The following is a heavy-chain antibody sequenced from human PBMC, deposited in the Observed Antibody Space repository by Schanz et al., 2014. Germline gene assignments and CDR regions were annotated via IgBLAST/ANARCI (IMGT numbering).Heavy chain of an antibody. J-gene: IGHJ4*02. CDR3: ARDPNSVNEIDY. D-gene: IGHD5-12*01. CDR2: ITTSTSYT. Sequence: VQLVESGGGLVKPGGSLRLSCAASGFTFSDNFMSWIRQAPGKGLEWISYITTSTSYTNYADSVKGRFTISRDNAKKSLFLQMNSLRVEDTAVYYCARDPNSVNEIDYWGQGTLVTVSS. CDR1: GFTFSDNF. V-gene: IGHV3-11*05.